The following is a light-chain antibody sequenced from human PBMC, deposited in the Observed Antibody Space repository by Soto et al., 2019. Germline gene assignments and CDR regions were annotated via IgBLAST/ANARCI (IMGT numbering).Light chain of an antibody. V-gene: IGLV2-11*01. CDR1: SSDVGGYNY. CDR2: DVT. J-gene: IGLJ1*01. CDR3: CSYAGSYTFV. Sequence: QSALTQPRSVSGSPGQSVTISCTGTSSDVGGYNYVSWYQQHPDKAPKLMIYDVTKRPSGVPDRFSGSKSGNTASLTISGPQAEDEADYYCCSYAGSYTFVFGTGTKVTVL.